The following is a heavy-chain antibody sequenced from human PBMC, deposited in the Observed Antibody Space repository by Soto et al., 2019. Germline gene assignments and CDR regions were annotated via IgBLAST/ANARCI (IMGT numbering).Heavy chain of an antibody. CDR1: GYSFTSYW. V-gene: IGHV5-51*01. D-gene: IGHD3-3*01. CDR3: ATFNEYYDFWSGPKNWFDP. CDR2: IYPGDSDT. J-gene: IGHJ5*02. Sequence: GESLKISCKGSGYSFTSYWIGWVRQMPGKGLEWMGIIYPGDSDTRYSPSFQGQVTISADKSISTAYLQWSSLKASDTAMYYCATFNEYYDFWSGPKNWFDPWGQGNLVTVSS.